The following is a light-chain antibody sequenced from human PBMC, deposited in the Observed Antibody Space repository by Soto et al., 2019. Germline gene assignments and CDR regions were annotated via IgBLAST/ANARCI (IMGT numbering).Light chain of an antibody. V-gene: IGLV2-23*02. J-gene: IGLJ2*01. CDR2: EAN. CDR1: STDVGSYDL. CDR3: SSYAGSNNFVV. Sequence: QSALTQPASVSGSPGQSINISCTGTSTDVGSYDLVSWYQLHPGKAPKLVIYEANKRPSGISNRFSVSKSGNTASLTISGLQAEDEAHYYCSSYAGSNNFVVFGGGTKVTVL.